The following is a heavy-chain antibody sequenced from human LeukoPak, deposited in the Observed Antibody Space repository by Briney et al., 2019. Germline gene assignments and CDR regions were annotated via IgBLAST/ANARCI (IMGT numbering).Heavy chain of an antibody. V-gene: IGHV3-23*01. D-gene: IGHD3-10*02. CDR2: IFASGGST. J-gene: IGHJ6*04. CDR1: GFTFSSYG. Sequence: GGSLRLSCAAYGFTFSSYGMNWVRQAPGKGLEWVSAIFASGGSTYYADSVKGRFTISRDNAKNSLYLQMNSLRAEDTAVYYCAELGITMIGGVWGKGTTVTISS. CDR3: AELGITMIGGV.